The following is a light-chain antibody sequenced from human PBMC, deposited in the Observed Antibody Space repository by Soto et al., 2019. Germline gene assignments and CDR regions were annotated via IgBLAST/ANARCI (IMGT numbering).Light chain of an antibody. J-gene: IGLJ1*01. CDR2: DVS. Sequence: QSVLTQPASVSGSPGQSITISCTGTSSDVGGNSYVSWYQQHPGKAPKLMIYDVSNRPSGVSNRFSGSKSGNTASLTISGLQAEDEADYYCSSYTSSSTFVFGTGTKVTVL. V-gene: IGLV2-14*01. CDR1: SSDVGGNSY. CDR3: SSYTSSSTFV.